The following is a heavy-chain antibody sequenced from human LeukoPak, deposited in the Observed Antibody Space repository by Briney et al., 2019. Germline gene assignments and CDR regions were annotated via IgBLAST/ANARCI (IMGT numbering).Heavy chain of an antibody. D-gene: IGHD3-10*01. J-gene: IGHJ2*01. CDR3: ARAKLIGTHWYFDL. Sequence: SETLSLTCAVYGGSFSGYYWSWIRQPPGKGLEWIGEINHSGSTNYNPSLKSRVTISVDTSKNQFSLKLSSVTAADTAVYYCARAKLIGTHWYFDLWGRGALDTVSS. V-gene: IGHV4-34*01. CDR2: INHSGST. CDR1: GGSFSGYY.